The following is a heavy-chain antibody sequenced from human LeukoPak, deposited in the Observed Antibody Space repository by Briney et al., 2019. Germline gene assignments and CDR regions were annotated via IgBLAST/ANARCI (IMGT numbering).Heavy chain of an antibody. Sequence: GGSLRLSCAASGFTFSSYSMNWVRQAPGKGLEWVSSISSSSSYIYYADSVKGRFTISRDNAKNSLYLQMNSLRAEDTAVYYCARDRRYYDSSGSLGYWGQVTLVTVSS. J-gene: IGHJ4*02. V-gene: IGHV3-21*01. D-gene: IGHD3-22*01. CDR1: GFTFSSYS. CDR2: ISSSSSYI. CDR3: ARDRRYYDSSGSLGY.